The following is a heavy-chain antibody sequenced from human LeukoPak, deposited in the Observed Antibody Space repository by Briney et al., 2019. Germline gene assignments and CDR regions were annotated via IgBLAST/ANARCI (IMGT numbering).Heavy chain of an antibody. CDR1: GFTFSNYG. Sequence: NPGRSLRLSCAASGFTFSNYGMNWVRQAPGKGLEWVSSISSSSSYIYYADSVKGRFTISRDNAKNSLYLQMNSLRAEDTAVYYCARDYVWNFDYWRQGTLVTVSS. V-gene: IGHV3-21*01. D-gene: IGHD3-16*01. CDR3: ARDYVWNFDY. J-gene: IGHJ4*02. CDR2: ISSSSSYI.